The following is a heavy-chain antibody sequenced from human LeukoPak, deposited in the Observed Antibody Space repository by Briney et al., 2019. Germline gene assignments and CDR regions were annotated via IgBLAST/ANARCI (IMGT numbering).Heavy chain of an antibody. Sequence: ASVKDSCKASRYTFISYYMHWVRQAPGQGLEWMGIINPSGGSTSYAQKFQGRVTMTSDTSTSTVYMELSSLRSEDTAVYYCARDGELGYNKYYFDYWGQGTLVTVSS. CDR2: INPSGGST. V-gene: IGHV1-46*01. CDR3: ARDGELGYNKYYFDY. CDR1: RYTFISYY. J-gene: IGHJ4*02. D-gene: IGHD5-24*01.